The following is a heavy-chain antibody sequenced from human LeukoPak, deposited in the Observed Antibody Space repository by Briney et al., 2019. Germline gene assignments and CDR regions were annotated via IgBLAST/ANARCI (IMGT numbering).Heavy chain of an antibody. V-gene: IGHV1-2*02. CDR2: INPNSGGT. CDR1: GYTFTGYY. CDR3: ARRETRYFDAFDI. J-gene: IGHJ3*02. D-gene: IGHD2/OR15-2a*01. Sequence: GASVKVSCKASGYTFTGYYMHWVRQAPGQGLEWMGWINPNSGGTNYAQKFQGRVTMTRDTSISTAYMELSRLGSDDTAVYYCARRETRYFDAFDIWGQGTMVTVSS.